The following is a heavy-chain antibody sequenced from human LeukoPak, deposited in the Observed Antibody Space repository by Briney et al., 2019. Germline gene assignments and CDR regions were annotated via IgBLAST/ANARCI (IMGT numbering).Heavy chain of an antibody. CDR1: GFTFSTFA. D-gene: IGHD3-10*01. CDR2: IFPSGGEI. J-gene: IGHJ4*02. Sequence: GGSLRLSCAASGFTFSTFAMIWVRQPPGKGLEWVSSIFPSGGEIHYADSVRGRFTISRDNSKSTLSLQMNSLRAEDTAVYYCARDGPYRSGSYTFDYWGQGTLVTVSS. CDR3: ARDGPYRSGSYTFDY. V-gene: IGHV3-23*01.